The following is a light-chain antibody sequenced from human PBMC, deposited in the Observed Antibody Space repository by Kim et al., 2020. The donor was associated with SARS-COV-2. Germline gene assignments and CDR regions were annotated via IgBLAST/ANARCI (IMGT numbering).Light chain of an antibody. CDR3: SAWDSSLNAWV. V-gene: IGLV10-54*04. CDR1: NNNVGNQG. J-gene: IGLJ3*02. CDR2: RNN. Sequence: QTATITCTGNNNNVGNQGAACLQQHQGHPPKLLSYRNNNRPSGISERFSASRSGYTASLTITGLQPEDETDYYCSAWDSSLNAWVFGGGTKLTVL.